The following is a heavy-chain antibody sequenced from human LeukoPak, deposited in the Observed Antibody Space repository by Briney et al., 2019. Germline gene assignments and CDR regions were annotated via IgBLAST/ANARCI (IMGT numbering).Heavy chain of an antibody. Sequence: SETLSLTCTVSGGSIISYYWSWIRQPPGKGLEWIGYIYYSGSTNYNPSLKSRVTISVDTSKNQFSLKLTSVTAADTAVYYCAREVVGSGSYYNYYYYMDVWGKGTTVTISS. CDR1: GGSIISYY. D-gene: IGHD3-10*01. CDR3: AREVVGSGSYYNYYYYMDV. CDR2: IYYSGST. J-gene: IGHJ6*03. V-gene: IGHV4-59*01.